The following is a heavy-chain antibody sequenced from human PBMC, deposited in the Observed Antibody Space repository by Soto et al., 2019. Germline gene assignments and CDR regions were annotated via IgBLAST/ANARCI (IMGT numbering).Heavy chain of an antibody. Sequence: GASVKVSCKASGYTFTSYDINWVRQATGQGLEWMGWMNPNSGNTGYAQTFKGRVTMTRNTSISTPYMDLRTLRSEDTAVYYCARALLYYDFLSGYSRPSYGVDVWGQGTTVTVSS. CDR2: MNPNSGNT. CDR3: ARALLYYDFLSGYSRPSYGVDV. V-gene: IGHV1-8*01. D-gene: IGHD3-3*01. CDR1: GYTFTSYD. J-gene: IGHJ6*02.